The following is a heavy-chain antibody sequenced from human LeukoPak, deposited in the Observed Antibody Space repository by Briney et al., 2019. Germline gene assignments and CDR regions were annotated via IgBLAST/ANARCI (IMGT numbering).Heavy chain of an antibody. Sequence: SETLSLTCSVSGGSISIYYWSWIRQPPGKGLEWIGYVYNSGSTDYNPSLKSRVTISVDTSKNQFSLKVNSVTASDTAVYYCARGYYDSSGYSQPFDYWGQGTLVTVSS. CDR1: GGSISIYY. CDR2: VYNSGST. CDR3: ARGYYDSSGYSQPFDY. D-gene: IGHD3-22*01. J-gene: IGHJ4*02. V-gene: IGHV4-59*01.